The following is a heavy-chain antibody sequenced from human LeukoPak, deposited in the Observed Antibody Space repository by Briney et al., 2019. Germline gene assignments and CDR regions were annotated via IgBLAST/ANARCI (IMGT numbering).Heavy chain of an antibody. V-gene: IGHV4-4*07. CDR2: IYTSGST. J-gene: IGHJ4*02. CDR3: ARISDYGGNSGDDY. D-gene: IGHD4-23*01. CDR1: GGSISSYY. Sequence: PSETLSLTCTVSGGSISSYYWSWIRQPAGKGLEWIGRIYTSGSTNYNPSLKSRVTMSVDTSKNQFSLKLSSVTAADTAVYYCARISDYGGNSGDDYWGQGTLVTVSS.